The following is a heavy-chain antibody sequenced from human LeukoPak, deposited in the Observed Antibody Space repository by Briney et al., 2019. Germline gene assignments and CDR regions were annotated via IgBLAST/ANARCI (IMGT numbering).Heavy chain of an antibody. J-gene: IGHJ4*02. V-gene: IGHV4-39*07. D-gene: IGHD6-19*01. CDR1: GGSISSSSYY. CDR3: VREIPSSGCFDY. Sequence: SGTLSLTCTGSGGSISSSSYYWGWIRQPPGKGLEWIGSIYYSGSTYYNPSLKSRVTISVDTSKNQFSLKLSSVTAADTAVYYCVREIPSSGCFDYWGQGTLVTVSS. CDR2: IYYSGST.